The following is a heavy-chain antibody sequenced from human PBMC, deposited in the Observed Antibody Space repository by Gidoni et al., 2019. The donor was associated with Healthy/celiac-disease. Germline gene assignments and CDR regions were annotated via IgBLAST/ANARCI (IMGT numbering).Heavy chain of an antibody. D-gene: IGHD5-12*01. Sequence: EVQLVESGGGLVKPGGSLRLSCAASGFTFSNAWMSWVRQAPGKGLEWVGRIKSKTDGGTTDYAATVKGRFTISRDDSKNTLYLQMNSLKTEDTAVYYCTTDSTKWPLDYWGQGTLVTVSS. CDR1: GFTFSNAW. CDR3: TTDSTKWPLDY. J-gene: IGHJ4*02. CDR2: IKSKTDGGTT. V-gene: IGHV3-15*01.